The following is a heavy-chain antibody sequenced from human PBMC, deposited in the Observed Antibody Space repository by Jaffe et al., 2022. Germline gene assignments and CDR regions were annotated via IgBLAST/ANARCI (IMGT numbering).Heavy chain of an antibody. V-gene: IGHV4-38-2*01. CDR2: IYHSGST. Sequence: QVQLQESGPGLVKPSETLSLTCAVSGYSISSGYYWGWIRQPPGKGLEWIGSIYHSGSTYYNPSLKSRVTISVDTSKNQFSLKLSSVTAADTAVYYCARALGYCSGGSCYSRRQPALGYFDYWGQGTLVTVSS. CDR3: ARALGYCSGGSCYSRRQPALGYFDY. J-gene: IGHJ4*02. CDR1: GYSISSGYY. D-gene: IGHD2-15*01.